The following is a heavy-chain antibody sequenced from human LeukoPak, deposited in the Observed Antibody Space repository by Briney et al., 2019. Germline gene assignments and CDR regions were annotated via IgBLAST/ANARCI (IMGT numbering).Heavy chain of an antibody. D-gene: IGHD6-19*01. CDR3: ASPGDNNVWSIDY. CDR2: IKQDGSDK. V-gene: IGHV3-7*01. CDR1: GITLSNYW. Sequence: GGSLRLSCAASGITLSNYWMTWVRQAPGKGLEWVSNIKQDGSDKYYVDSVKGRFTISRDNAKNSLYLQMNSLRAEDTAVYYCASPGDNNVWSIDYWGQGSLVTVSS. J-gene: IGHJ4*02.